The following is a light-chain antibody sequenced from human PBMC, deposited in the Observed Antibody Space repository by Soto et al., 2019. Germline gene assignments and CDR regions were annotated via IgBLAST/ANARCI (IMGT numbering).Light chain of an antibody. J-gene: IGKJ4*01. Sequence: EIVMTQSPATLSVSPGERATLSCRASQSVSSNLAWYQQKPGQAPRLLIYGASTRATGIPARFSGSGSGTEFTLTISSLQAEDFAGYYCQQYNNGPTRTFGGGTKVQIK. CDR3: QQYNNGPTRT. CDR1: QSVSSN. CDR2: GAS. V-gene: IGKV3-15*01.